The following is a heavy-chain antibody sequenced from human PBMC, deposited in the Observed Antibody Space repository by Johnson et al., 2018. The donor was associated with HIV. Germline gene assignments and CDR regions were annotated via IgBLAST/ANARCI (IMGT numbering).Heavy chain of an antibody. D-gene: IGHD1-26*01. CDR2: ISHDGSNK. V-gene: IGHV3-30*14. CDR3: ARGGRKWELLGDDAFDI. J-gene: IGHJ3*02. CDR1: GFTFSYYA. Sequence: QVQLVESGGGVVQPGTSLRLSCAASGFTFSYYAIFWVRQAPGKGLEWVAVISHDGSNKHYPGSVKGRFTISRENAKNSLYLQMNSLRAGDTAVYYCARGGRKWELLGDDAFDIWGQGTMVTVSS.